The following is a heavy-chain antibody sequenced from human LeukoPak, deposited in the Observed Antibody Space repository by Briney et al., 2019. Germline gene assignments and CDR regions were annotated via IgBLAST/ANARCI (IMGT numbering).Heavy chain of an antibody. Sequence: GGSLRLSCAASGFTFSSYWMHWVRQAPGKGLVWVSRINSDGSSTSYADSVKGRFTISRDNAKNTLYPQMNSLRAEDTAVYYCARDPSRGTVTPYYYYGMDVWGQGTTVTVSS. V-gene: IGHV3-74*01. D-gene: IGHD4-17*01. CDR1: GFTFSSYW. J-gene: IGHJ6*02. CDR2: INSDGSST. CDR3: ARDPSRGTVTPYYYYGMDV.